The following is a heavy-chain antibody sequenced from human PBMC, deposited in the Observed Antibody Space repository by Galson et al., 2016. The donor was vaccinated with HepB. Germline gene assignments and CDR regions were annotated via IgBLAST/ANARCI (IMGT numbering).Heavy chain of an antibody. CDR1: GVSISSYY. D-gene: IGHD3-9*01. J-gene: IGHJ4*02. CDR3: ASHDDSDWDY. Sequence: SETLSLTCTVSGVSISSYYWSWIRQPPGKGLECIGYIYHSGSTNYNPSLKSRVTISVDTSKNQFSLKLRSVTAADTAVYYCASHDDSDWDYWGQGTLVTVSP. CDR2: IYHSGST. V-gene: IGHV4-59*08.